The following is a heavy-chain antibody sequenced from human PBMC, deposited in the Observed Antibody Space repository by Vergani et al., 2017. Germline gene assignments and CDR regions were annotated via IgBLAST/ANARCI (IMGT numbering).Heavy chain of an antibody. CDR1: GYTFTGYY. D-gene: IGHD5-18*01. CDR2: INPNSGGT. J-gene: IGHJ6*02. CDR3: ARDRYSSIYYYYGMDV. V-gene: IGHV1-2*02. Sequence: QVQLVQSGAEVKKPGASVKVSCKASGYTFTGYYMHWVRQAPGQGLEWMGWINPNSGGTTYAQKFQGRVTMTSDTSISTAYMELSRLRSDDTAVYYCARDRYSSIYYYYGMDVWGQGTTVTVSS.